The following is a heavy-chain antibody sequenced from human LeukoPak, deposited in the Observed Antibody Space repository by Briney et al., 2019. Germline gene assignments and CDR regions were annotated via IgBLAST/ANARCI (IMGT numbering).Heavy chain of an antibody. J-gene: IGHJ6*02. CDR2: IKSKTDGGTT. CDR3: TTEEVAARPRSYGVDV. D-gene: IGHD6-6*01. V-gene: IGHV3-15*01. CDR1: GFSFSNAW. Sequence: GGSLRLSCVISGFSFSNAWMSWVRQAPAKGLEWVGRIKSKTDGGTTDYAAPVKGRFSISRDDSKDTLYLQMNSLTTEDTAVYYCTTEEVAARPRSYGVDVWGQGTTVTVSS.